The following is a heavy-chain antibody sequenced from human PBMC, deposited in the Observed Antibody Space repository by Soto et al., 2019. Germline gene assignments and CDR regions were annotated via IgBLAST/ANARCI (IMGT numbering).Heavy chain of an antibody. V-gene: IGHV1-24*01. CDR3: ATAAKGDIVVVPAAYHFDY. Sequence: GASVKVSCKVSGYTLTELSMHWVRQAPGKGLEWMGGFDPEDGETIYAQKFQGRVTMTEDTSTDTAYMELSSLRSEDTAVYYCATAAKGDIVVVPAAYHFDYWGQGTLVTVSS. CDR1: GYTLTELS. CDR2: FDPEDGET. J-gene: IGHJ4*02. D-gene: IGHD2-2*01.